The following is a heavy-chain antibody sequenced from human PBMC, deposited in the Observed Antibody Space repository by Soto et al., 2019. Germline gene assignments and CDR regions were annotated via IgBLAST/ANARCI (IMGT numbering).Heavy chain of an antibody. Sequence: GASVKVSCKTSGYTFSTYDINLVRQAPGQGLEWMGIINPSGGSTSYAQKFQGRVTMTRDTSTSTVYMELSSLRSEDTAVYYCARASIAAARNWFDPWGQGTLVTVSS. CDR1: GYTFSTYD. D-gene: IGHD6-13*01. V-gene: IGHV1-46*01. J-gene: IGHJ5*02. CDR2: INPSGGST. CDR3: ARASIAAARNWFDP.